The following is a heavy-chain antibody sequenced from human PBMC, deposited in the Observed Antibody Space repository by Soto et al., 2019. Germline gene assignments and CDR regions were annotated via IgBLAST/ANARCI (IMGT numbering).Heavy chain of an antibody. CDR1: VYSFTSYW. Sequence: GESLNICCKGSVYSFTSYWIGGVRQRAGKGLEWMGIIYPGDSDTRYSPSFQGQVTISADKSISTAYLQWSSLKASDTAMYYCARRRDGYNAHGFDYYYYGMDVWGQGTTVTVS. J-gene: IGHJ6*02. D-gene: IGHD5-12*01. CDR3: ARRRDGYNAHGFDYYYYGMDV. CDR2: IYPGDSDT. V-gene: IGHV5-51*01.